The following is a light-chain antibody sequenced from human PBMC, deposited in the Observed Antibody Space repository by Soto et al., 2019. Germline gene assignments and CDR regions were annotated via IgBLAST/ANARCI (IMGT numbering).Light chain of an antibody. J-gene: IGKJ2*01. V-gene: IGKV3-20*01. CDR2: GAS. Sequence: EIVLTQSPGTLSLSPGERATLSCRASQSVSSSYLAWYQQKPGQAPRLLIYGASSRATGIPDRFSGSGSGTDFTLTISRLEPEDFAVYYCKQFRSSPPMYTFGQGTKLELK. CDR3: KQFRSSPPMYT. CDR1: QSVSSSY.